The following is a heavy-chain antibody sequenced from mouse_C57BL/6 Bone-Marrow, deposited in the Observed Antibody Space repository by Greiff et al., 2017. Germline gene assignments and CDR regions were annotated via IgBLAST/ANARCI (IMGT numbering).Heavy chain of an antibody. Sequence: EVQVVESGGGLVKPGGSLKLSCAASGFTFSDYGMHWVRQAPEKGLEWVAYISSGSSTIYYADTVKGRFTISRDNAKNTLFLQMTSLRSEDTDMYYCARRGLRRAMDYWGQGTSVTVSS. CDR1: GFTFSDYG. CDR3: ARRGLRRAMDY. J-gene: IGHJ4*01. D-gene: IGHD2-4*01. V-gene: IGHV5-17*01. CDR2: ISSGSSTI.